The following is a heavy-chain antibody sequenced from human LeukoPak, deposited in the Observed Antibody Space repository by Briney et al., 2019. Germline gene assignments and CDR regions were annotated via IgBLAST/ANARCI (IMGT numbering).Heavy chain of an antibody. V-gene: IGHV3-48*01. CDR2: IGSTGI. CDR1: GFSVSLYS. Sequence: PGGSLRLSCAASGFSVSLYSMGWVRQAPGKGLEWISYIGSTGIYADSVKGRFTISRDSATNSLYLQMNSLRGEDTAVYYCARDGPPVGAGDFDYWGQGTPVTGSS. J-gene: IGHJ4*02. D-gene: IGHD3-10*01. CDR3: ARDGPPVGAGDFDY.